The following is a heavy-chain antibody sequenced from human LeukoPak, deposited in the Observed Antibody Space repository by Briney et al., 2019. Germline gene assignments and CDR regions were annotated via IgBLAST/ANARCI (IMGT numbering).Heavy chain of an antibody. Sequence: GSLRLSCAASGFIFNSYGMQWVRQAPDKALEWVAFIRFDGSNQYYADSVKGRFTISRDNAKNSLYLQMNSLRAEDTAVYYCARDYDFLDYWGQGTLVTVSS. J-gene: IGHJ4*02. CDR3: ARDYDFLDY. CDR1: GFIFNSYG. V-gene: IGHV3-30*02. D-gene: IGHD3-3*01. CDR2: IRFDGSNQ.